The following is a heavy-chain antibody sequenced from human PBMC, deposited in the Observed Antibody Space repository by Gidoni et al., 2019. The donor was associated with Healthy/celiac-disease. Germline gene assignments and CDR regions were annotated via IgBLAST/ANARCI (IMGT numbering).Heavy chain of an antibody. CDR2: IGTAGDT. Sequence: EVQLVESGGGLVQPGGSLRLSCAASGFTLSSYDMHWVRQATGKGLEWFSGIGTAGDTYYPGSVKGRFTISRENAKNSFYLQMNSLRAGDTAVYYCARGTDYYDSSGSAFDIWGQGTMVTVSS. J-gene: IGHJ3*02. CDR1: GFTLSSYD. CDR3: ARGTDYYDSSGSAFDI. D-gene: IGHD3-22*01. V-gene: IGHV3-13*01.